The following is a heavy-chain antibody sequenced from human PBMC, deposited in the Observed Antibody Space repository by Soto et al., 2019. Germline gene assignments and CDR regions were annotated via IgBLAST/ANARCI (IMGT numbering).Heavy chain of an antibody. Sequence: PGGSLRLSCAASGFTFSTYAMSWVRQAPGKGLEWVGRIKSKTEGGTRDFAAPVKGRFAISRDDSKNTLYLQMNSLKIEDSAVYYCSSGTGRSDFDYWGLGTLVTVSS. CDR2: IKSKTEGGTR. D-gene: IGHD3-3*01. J-gene: IGHJ4*02. V-gene: IGHV3-15*01. CDR3: SSGTGRSDFDY. CDR1: GFTFSTYA.